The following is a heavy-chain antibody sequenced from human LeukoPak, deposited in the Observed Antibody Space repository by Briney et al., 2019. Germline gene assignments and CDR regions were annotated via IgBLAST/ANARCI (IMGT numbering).Heavy chain of an antibody. J-gene: IGHJ4*02. CDR3: AESRDGYTNSLFDY. V-gene: IGHV1-69*06. Sequence: ASVKVSCKASGGTFSSYAISWVRQAPGQGLEWMGRIIPIFGTANYAQKFQGRVTITADKSTSTAYMELSSLRSEDTAVYYCAESRDGYTNSLFDYWGQGTLVTVSS. D-gene: IGHD5-24*01. CDR2: IIPIFGTA. CDR1: GGTFSSYA.